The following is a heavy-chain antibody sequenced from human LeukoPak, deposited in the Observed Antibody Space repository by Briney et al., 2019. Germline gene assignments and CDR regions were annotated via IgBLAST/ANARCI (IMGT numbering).Heavy chain of an antibody. CDR2: IYPGDSDT. D-gene: IGHD3-10*01. CDR1: GYSFINYW. Sequence: NRGESLKISCTASGYSFINYWIGWARQMPGKGLEWMGIIYPGDSDTRYKPSFQGQVTISADKSIGTAYLQWSSLKASDTAMYFCVRLEGSRSHGVYWGQGTLVTVSS. J-gene: IGHJ4*02. V-gene: IGHV5-51*01. CDR3: VRLEGSRSHGVY.